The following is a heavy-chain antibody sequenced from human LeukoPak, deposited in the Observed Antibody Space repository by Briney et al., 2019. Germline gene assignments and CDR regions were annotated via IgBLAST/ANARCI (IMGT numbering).Heavy chain of an antibody. Sequence: ASEKVSCKASGYTFTSYDINWVRQATGQGLEWMGWMNPNSGNTGYAQKFQGRVTMTRNTSISTAYMELSSLRSEDTAVYYCARGGAAAGTFPYYYYGMDVWGQGTTVTVSS. CDR2: MNPNSGNT. CDR3: ARGGAAAGTFPYYYYGMDV. J-gene: IGHJ6*02. V-gene: IGHV1-8*01. CDR1: GYTFTSYD. D-gene: IGHD6-13*01.